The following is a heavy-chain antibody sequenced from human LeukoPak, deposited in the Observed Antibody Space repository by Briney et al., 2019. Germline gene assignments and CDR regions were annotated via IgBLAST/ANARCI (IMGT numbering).Heavy chain of an antibody. CDR1: GGSISSYY. D-gene: IGHD5-18*01. V-gene: IGHV4-59*01. Sequence: MPSETLSLTCTVSGGSISSYYWSWIRQPPGKGLEWIGYIYYSGSTNYNPSLKSRVTISVDTSKNQFSLKLSSVTAADTAVYYCARGGTAMTQFDYWGQGTLVTVSS. CDR3: ARGGTAMTQFDY. CDR2: IYYSGST. J-gene: IGHJ4*02.